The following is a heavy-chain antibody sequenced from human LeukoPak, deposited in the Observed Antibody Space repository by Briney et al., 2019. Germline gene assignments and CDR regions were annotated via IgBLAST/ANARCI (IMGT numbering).Heavy chain of an antibody. CDR3: ARDLAESYLFDY. Sequence: GGSLRLSCAASGFTFRNYATHWVRQAPGKGLEWVATLTYDGSDKEYADSVKGRFTISRDNSKNTLYLQMNGLRAEDTAVYFCARDLAESYLFDYWGQGTLVTVSS. CDR2: LTYDGSDK. CDR1: GFTFRNYA. V-gene: IGHV3-30-3*01. J-gene: IGHJ4*02. D-gene: IGHD3-10*01.